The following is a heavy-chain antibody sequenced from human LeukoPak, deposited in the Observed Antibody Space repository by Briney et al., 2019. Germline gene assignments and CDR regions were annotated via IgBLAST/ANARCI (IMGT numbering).Heavy chain of an antibody. V-gene: IGHV4-59*01. CDR3: ASGDYYDSSGYYAH. CDR1: GGSISSYY. J-gene: IGHJ4*02. D-gene: IGHD3-22*01. CDR2: IYYSGST. Sequence: SETLSLTCTVSGGSISSYYWSWIRQPPGKGLEWIGYIYYSGSTNYNPSLKSRVTISVDTSKNQFSLKLSSVTAADTAVYYCASGDYYDSSGYYAHWGQGTLVTVSS.